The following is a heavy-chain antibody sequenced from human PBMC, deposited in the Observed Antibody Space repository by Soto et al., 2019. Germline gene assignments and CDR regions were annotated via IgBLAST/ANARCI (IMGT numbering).Heavy chain of an antibody. J-gene: IGHJ2*01. CDR1: GYTFTSYD. V-gene: IGHV1-8*01. CDR2: MNPNRGNT. Sequence: QVQLVQSGAEVKKPGASVKVSCKASGYTFTSYDINWVRQATGQGLEWMGWMNPNRGNTGYAQKFQGRVTMTRTTSISTAYMELSSLRSEDTAVYYCARGSKDDYGDCWYFDLWGRGTLVTVSS. CDR3: ARGSKDDYGDCWYFDL. D-gene: IGHD4-17*01.